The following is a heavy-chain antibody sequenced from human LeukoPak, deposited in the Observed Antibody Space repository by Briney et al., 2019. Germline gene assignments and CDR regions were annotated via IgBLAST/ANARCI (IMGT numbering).Heavy chain of an antibody. CDR2: IYYSGST. CDR1: GGSISSSSYY. D-gene: IGHD5-18*01. CDR3: ARQLGGYSYGYYYYYMDV. V-gene: IGHV4-39*01. J-gene: IGHJ6*03. Sequence: SETLSPTCTVSGGSISSSSYYWGWIRQPPGKGLEWIGSIYYSGSTYYDPSLKSRGTISVDTSKNQFSLKLSSVTAADTAVYYCARQLGGYSYGYYYYYMDVWGKGTTVTVSS.